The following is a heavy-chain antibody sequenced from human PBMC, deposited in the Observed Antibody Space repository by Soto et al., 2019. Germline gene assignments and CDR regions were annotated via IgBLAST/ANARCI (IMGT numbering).Heavy chain of an antibody. CDR2: IWYDGSNK. D-gene: IGHD3-3*01. J-gene: IGHJ4*02. V-gene: IGHV3-33*01. CDR1: GFTFSSYG. Sequence: PGGSLRLSCAASGFTFSSYGMHWVRQAPGKGLEWVAVIWYDGSNKYYADSVKGRFTISRDNSKNTLYLQMNSLRAEDTAVYYCARVYDFWSGYSDYWGQGTLVTVSS. CDR3: ARVYDFWSGYSDY.